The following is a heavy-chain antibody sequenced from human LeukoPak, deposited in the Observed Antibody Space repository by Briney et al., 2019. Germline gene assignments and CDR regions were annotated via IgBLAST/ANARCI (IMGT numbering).Heavy chain of an antibody. CDR1: GYTFTGYY. V-gene: IGHV1-2*02. D-gene: IGHD6-19*01. J-gene: IGHJ3*02. Sequence: ASVKVSCKASGYTFTGYYMHWVRQAPGQGLGWMGWINPNSGGTSYAQKFQGRVTMTRDTSINTAYMELSRLRSDDTAVYYCARGSAVAGLDAFDIWGQGTSVTVSS. CDR3: ARGSAVAGLDAFDI. CDR2: INPNSGGT.